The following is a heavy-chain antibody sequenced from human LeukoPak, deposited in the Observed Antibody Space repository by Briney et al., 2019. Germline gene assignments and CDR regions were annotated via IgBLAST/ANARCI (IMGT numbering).Heavy chain of an antibody. CDR1: GGSISSYY. CDR3: ARRKLAVAGILFDY. D-gene: IGHD6-19*01. Sequence: PSETLSLTCTVSGGSISSYYWSWIRQPPGKGLEWIGDIYYSGSTNYNPSLKSRVTISVETSKNQFSLKLRSVTAADTAVYYCARRKLAVAGILFDYWGQGTLVTVSS. J-gene: IGHJ4*02. CDR2: IYYSGST. V-gene: IGHV4-59*08.